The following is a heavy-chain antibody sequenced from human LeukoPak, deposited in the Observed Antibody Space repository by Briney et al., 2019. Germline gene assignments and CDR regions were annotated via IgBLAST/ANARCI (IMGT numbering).Heavy chain of an antibody. CDR2: IYSGGST. CDR1: GFRFTTYW. CDR3: ARVYGVGATTYYYYMDV. Sequence: TGGSLRLSCVASGFRFTTYWMSWVRQAPGKGLEWVSVIYSGGSTYYADSVKGRFTISRDNSKNTLYLQMNSLRAEDTAVYYCARVYGVGATTYYYYMDVWGKGTTVTISS. D-gene: IGHD1-26*01. V-gene: IGHV3-53*01. J-gene: IGHJ6*03.